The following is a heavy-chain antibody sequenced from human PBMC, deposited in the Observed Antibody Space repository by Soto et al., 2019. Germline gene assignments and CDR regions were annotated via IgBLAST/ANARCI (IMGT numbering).Heavy chain of an antibody. Sequence: QVQLQESGPGLVKPSGTLSLTCAVSGGSISSSNWWSWVRQPPGKGLEWIGEIYHSGSTNYNPSLKSRVTISVDKSKNQFSLKLSSVTAADTAVYYCARRGLSPSRTLIAAAGNQAAYFDLWGRGTLVTVSS. J-gene: IGHJ2*01. CDR2: IYHSGST. CDR1: GGSISSSNW. CDR3: ARRGLSPSRTLIAAAGNQAAYFDL. V-gene: IGHV4-4*02. D-gene: IGHD6-13*01.